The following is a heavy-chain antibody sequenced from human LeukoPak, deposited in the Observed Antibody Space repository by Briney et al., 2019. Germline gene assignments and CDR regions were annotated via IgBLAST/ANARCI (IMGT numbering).Heavy chain of an antibody. CDR1: GFTFSCYS. J-gene: IGHJ6*02. Sequence: PGGSLRLSCAASGFTFSCYSMNWVRQAPGKGLEWVSSISSSSSYIYYADSVKGRFTISRDNAKNSLYLQMNSLRAEDTAVYYCARAMGGYVNSSSWYRPFSYYYYYGMDVWGQGTTVTVSS. D-gene: IGHD6-13*01. CDR3: ARAMGGYVNSSSWYRPFSYYYYYGMDV. CDR2: ISSSSSYI. V-gene: IGHV3-21*01.